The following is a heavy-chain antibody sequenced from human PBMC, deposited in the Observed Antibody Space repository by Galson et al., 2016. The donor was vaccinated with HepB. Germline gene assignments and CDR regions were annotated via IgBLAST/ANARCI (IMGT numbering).Heavy chain of an antibody. Sequence: SLRLSCAASGFTFSTYGIHWVRQAPGKGLEWVAVIWYDGSNKYYGDSVKGRFTISRDNSKNTVYLQMNSLRAEDTAVYYCARGFAVPGRIDYWGQGILVTVSS. CDR2: IWYDGSNK. D-gene: IGHD2-2*01. V-gene: IGHV3-33*01. J-gene: IGHJ4*02. CDR1: GFTFSTYG. CDR3: ARGFAVPGRIDY.